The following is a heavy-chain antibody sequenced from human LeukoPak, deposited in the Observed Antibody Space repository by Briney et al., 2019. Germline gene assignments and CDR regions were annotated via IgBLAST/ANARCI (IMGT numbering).Heavy chain of an antibody. CDR2: IKQDGSEI. V-gene: IGHV3-7*01. CDR1: GFTFSSNW. CDR3: TGKRFDP. J-gene: IGHJ5*02. Sequence: GGSLRLSCVASGFTFSSNWMSWVRQAPGKGLEWVANIKQDGSEIYYVDSVKGRFTISRDNAKNSLYLQMNSLRAEDTAVYYCTGKRFDPWGQGTLVIVSS. D-gene: IGHD5-24*01.